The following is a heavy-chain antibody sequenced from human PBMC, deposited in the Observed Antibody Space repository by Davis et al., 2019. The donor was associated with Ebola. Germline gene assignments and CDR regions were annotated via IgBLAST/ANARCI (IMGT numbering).Heavy chain of an antibody. CDR1: GFTFSNYD. CDR3: ARLRGVEATFSQYYYMDV. V-gene: IGHV4-34*01. D-gene: IGHD5-12*01. J-gene: IGHJ6*03. CDR2: IKHNGGT. Sequence: MPGGSLRLSCAASGFTFSNYDMSWVRHVPGKGLEWIGEIKHNGGTKYNPSLRSRVTISVDTSKNQFSLKVSSVTAADTAVYYCARLRGVEATFSQYYYMDVWGKGTTVTVSS.